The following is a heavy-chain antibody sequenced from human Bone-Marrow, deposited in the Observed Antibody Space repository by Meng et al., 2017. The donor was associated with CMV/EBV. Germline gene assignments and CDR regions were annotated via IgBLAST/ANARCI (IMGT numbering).Heavy chain of an antibody. V-gene: IGHV4-34*01. D-gene: IGHD6-6*01. CDR2: INHRGST. Sequence: GSLRLSCDVYGGSFSGYYWSWIRQPPGKGLEWIGEINHRGSTNYNPSLKSRVTLSVDTSKNHFFLNLPSVTAADTAVYYCARPRYTTSSPFDYWGQGILVTVSS. J-gene: IGHJ4*02. CDR3: ARPRYTTSSPFDY. CDR1: GGSFSGYY.